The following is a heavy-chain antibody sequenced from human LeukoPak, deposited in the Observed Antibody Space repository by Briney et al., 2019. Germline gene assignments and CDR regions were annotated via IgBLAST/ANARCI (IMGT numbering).Heavy chain of an antibody. CDR3: ETTPYDFWSGYYDY. D-gene: IGHD3-3*01. Sequence: PSETLSLTCTVSGGSISSGSYYWSWIRQPAGKGLEWIGRIYTSGSTNYNPSLKSRVTISVDTFMNQFSLKLSSVTAADTAVYYCETTPYDFWSGYYDYWGQGTLVTVSS. J-gene: IGHJ4*02. CDR1: GGSISSGSYY. V-gene: IGHV4-61*02. CDR2: IYTSGST.